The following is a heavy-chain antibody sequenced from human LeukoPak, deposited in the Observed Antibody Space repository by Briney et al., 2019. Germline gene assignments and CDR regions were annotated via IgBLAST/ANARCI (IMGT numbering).Heavy chain of an antibody. V-gene: IGHV5-51*01. CDR3: ARLPRIYNSGWGCFDP. CDR1: GYSFTSYW. J-gene: IGHJ5*02. CDR2: IYPGDSDT. D-gene: IGHD6-19*01. Sequence: GESLKISCKGSGYSFTSYWIGWVRQMPGKGLEWMGIIYPGDSDTRYSPSFQGQVTISVDMSMSTAYLQWSSLKASGTAMYYCARLPRIYNSGWGCFDPWGQGTLVTVSS.